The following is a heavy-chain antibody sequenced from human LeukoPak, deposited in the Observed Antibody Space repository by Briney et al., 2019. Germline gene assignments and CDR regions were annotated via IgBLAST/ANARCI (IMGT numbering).Heavy chain of an antibody. Sequence: ASVKVSCKASGYTFTSYYMHWARQAPGQGLEWMGIINPSGGSTSYAQKFQGRVTMTRDMSTSTVYMELSSLRSEDTAVYYCARTAIFGVVTLDYWGQGTLVTVSS. D-gene: IGHD3-3*01. V-gene: IGHV1-46*01. CDR2: INPSGGST. CDR3: ARTAIFGVVTLDY. CDR1: GYTFTSYY. J-gene: IGHJ4*02.